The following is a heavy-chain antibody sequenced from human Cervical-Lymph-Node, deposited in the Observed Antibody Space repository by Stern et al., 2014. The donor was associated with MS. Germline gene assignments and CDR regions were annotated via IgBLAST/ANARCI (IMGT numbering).Heavy chain of an antibody. Sequence: DQLVESGPGLVKPSETLSLTCSVSGGSISSYYWNWIRQPPGKGLEWIANVHYSGTTNYNPSLQSRVTILLDTSLNQISLKLTSVTAADTAVYYCAGSGTYYPDYWGQGILVTVSS. CDR2: VHYSGTT. D-gene: IGHD3-3*01. CDR1: GGSISSYY. J-gene: IGHJ4*02. V-gene: IGHV4-59*08. CDR3: AGSGTYYPDY.